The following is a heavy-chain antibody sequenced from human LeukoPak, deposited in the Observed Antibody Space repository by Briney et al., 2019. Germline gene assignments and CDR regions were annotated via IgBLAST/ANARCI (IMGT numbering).Heavy chain of an antibody. V-gene: IGHV3-23*01. Sequence: GGSLRLSCVASDFTFRLYAMGWVRQAPGKGLEWVSGISGRGDSTYYGDSAKGRFTISRDNSENMVFLQMNSLRVEDTAVYYCTRDLPGIPYFYYMDVWGKGTTVTVSS. CDR3: TRDLPGIPYFYYMDV. D-gene: IGHD7-27*01. CDR1: DFTFRLYA. J-gene: IGHJ6*03. CDR2: ISGRGDST.